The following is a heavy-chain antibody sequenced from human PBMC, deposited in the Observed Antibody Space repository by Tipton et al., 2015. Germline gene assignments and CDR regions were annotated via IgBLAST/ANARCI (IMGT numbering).Heavy chain of an antibody. J-gene: IGHJ4*02. V-gene: IGHV4-38-2*01. Sequence: TLSLTCDVSGYSINNDYYWGWIRQAPGKGLEWIGSLYFSGSTYYNPSLKSRVTISIDRFKNQFSLKLSSVTAADTAVYYCASPSLPHDRGDYYFQSWGQGSLVTVSS. CDR3: ASPSLPHDRGDYYFQS. CDR1: GYSINNDYY. D-gene: IGHD2-21*02. CDR2: LYFSGST.